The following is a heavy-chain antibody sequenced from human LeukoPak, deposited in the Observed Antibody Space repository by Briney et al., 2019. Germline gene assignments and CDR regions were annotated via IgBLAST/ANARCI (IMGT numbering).Heavy chain of an antibody. V-gene: IGHV3-30*03. CDR3: ARDPAGAGYCSSTSCYTFDY. D-gene: IGHD2-2*02. J-gene: IGHJ4*02. CDR2: ISYDGSNK. Sequence: AGGSLRLSCAASGFTFSSYGMHWVRQAPGKRLEWVAVISYDGSNKYYADSVKGRFTISRDNSKNTLYLQMSSLRAEDTAVYYCARDPAGAGYCSSTSCYTFDYWGQGTLVTVSS. CDR1: GFTFSSYG.